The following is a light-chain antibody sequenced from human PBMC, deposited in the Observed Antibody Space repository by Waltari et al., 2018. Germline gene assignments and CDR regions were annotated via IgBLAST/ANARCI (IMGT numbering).Light chain of an antibody. CDR1: QSISGS. V-gene: IGKV1-39*01. Sequence: DIQMTQSPSSLSASVGDRVTITCRASQSISGSLHWYQQKLGKAPKLLIYAASGLQRGVPSRFSGSASGTYFTLTISSLQPEDFATYYCLQTYTTPLTFGGGTNVEIK. CDR3: LQTYTTPLT. J-gene: IGKJ4*01. CDR2: AAS.